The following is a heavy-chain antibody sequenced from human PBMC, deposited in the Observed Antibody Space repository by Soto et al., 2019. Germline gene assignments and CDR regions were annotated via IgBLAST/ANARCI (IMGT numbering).Heavy chain of an antibody. CDR3: ASQGYGDFRFDY. D-gene: IGHD4-17*01. CDR2: IYYSGST. J-gene: IGHJ4*02. V-gene: IGHV4-39*01. CDR1: GGSISSSSYY. Sequence: SETLSLTCPVSGGSISSSSYYWGWIRQPPGKGLEWIGSIYYSGSTYYSPSLKSRVTISVDTSKNQFSLKLSSVTAADTAVYSCASQGYGDFRFDYWGQGTLVTVSS.